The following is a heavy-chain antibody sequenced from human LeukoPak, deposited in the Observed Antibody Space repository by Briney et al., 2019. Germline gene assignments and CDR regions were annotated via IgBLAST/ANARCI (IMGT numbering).Heavy chain of an antibody. J-gene: IGHJ5*02. CDR3: ARGGSEKRNWFDP. CDR2: IIPIFGTA. Sequence: SVKVSCKASGGTSSSYAISWVRQAPGQGLEWMGGIIPIFGTANYAQKFQGRVTITADKSTSTAYMELSSLRSEDTAVYYCARGGSEKRNWFDPWGQGTLVTVSS. CDR1: GGTSSSYA. D-gene: IGHD3-10*01. V-gene: IGHV1-69*06.